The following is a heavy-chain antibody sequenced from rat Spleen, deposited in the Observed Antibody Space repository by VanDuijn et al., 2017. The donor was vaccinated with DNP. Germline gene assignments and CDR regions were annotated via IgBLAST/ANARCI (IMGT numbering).Heavy chain of an antibody. Sequence: EVQLAESGGGLVQPGRSLKLSCAASGFTFSNYDMAWVRQAPTKGLEWVASISSGDDHTYYRDSVKGRFTISRDNSKNTQYLQMVSLRSEDTATYYCARQDWERFAYWGQGTLVTVSS. CDR3: ARQDWERFAY. D-gene: IGHD5-1*01. J-gene: IGHJ3*01. CDR1: GFTFSNYD. CDR2: ISSGDDHT. V-gene: IGHV5S23*01.